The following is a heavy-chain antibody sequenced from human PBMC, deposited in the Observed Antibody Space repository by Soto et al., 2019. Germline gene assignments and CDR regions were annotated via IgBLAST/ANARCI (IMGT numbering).Heavy chain of an antibody. D-gene: IGHD3-9*01. CDR1: GGSISSYY. J-gene: IGHJ4*02. V-gene: IGHV4-59*01. CDR3: ARGPEGLLGVRYFDWLFDY. Sequence: PSETLSLTCTVSGGSISSYYWSWIRQPPGKGLEWIGYIYYSGSTNYNPSLKSRVTISVDTSKNQFSLKLSSVTAADTAVYYCARGPEGLLGVRYFDWLFDYWGQGTLVTVSS. CDR2: IYYSGST.